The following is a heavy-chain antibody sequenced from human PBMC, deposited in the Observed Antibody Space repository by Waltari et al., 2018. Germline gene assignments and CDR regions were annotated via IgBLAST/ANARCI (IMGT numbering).Heavy chain of an antibody. V-gene: IGHV3-74*01. J-gene: IGHJ6*02. CDR2: NTSDGSRT. Sequence: EVQLVESGGGSVQPGGSRRLSCVASGLTFSSYWMHWVRQAPGKGLVWVSGNTSDGSRTRYADSVKGRFTISRDNAKNTLFLQMSGLRDEDAAVYYCATHRPGGLGMDVWGQGTTVTVSS. D-gene: IGHD2-15*01. CDR3: ATHRPGGLGMDV. CDR1: GLTFSSYW.